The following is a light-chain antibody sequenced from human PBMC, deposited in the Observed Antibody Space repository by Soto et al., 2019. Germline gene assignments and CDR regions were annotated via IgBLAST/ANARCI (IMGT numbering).Light chain of an antibody. V-gene: IGLV3-1*01. J-gene: IGLJ2*01. Sequence: SYELTQPPSVSVSPGQTASITCSGDNVGDKYACWYQQKQGQSPVLVIYQDSKRPSGIPERFSGSNSGNTATLTISGTQAMDEADYYCQAWDSSTAEVFGGGTKVTVL. CDR3: QAWDSSTAEV. CDR1: NVGDKY. CDR2: QDS.